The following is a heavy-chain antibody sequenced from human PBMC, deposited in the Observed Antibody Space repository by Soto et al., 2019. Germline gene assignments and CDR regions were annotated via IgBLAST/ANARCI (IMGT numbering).Heavy chain of an antibody. J-gene: IGHJ2*01. D-gene: IGHD4-17*01. Sequence: QVQLQESGPGLVKPSQTLSLTCTVSGGSISSGDYYWSWIRQPPGKGLEWIGYIYYSGSTYYNPSLKSRVTISVATSKNQFSLKLSSVTAADTAVYYCARAPTLYGDHRYFDLWGRGTLVTVSS. CDR2: IYYSGST. CDR3: ARAPTLYGDHRYFDL. CDR1: GGSISSGDYY. V-gene: IGHV4-30-4*01.